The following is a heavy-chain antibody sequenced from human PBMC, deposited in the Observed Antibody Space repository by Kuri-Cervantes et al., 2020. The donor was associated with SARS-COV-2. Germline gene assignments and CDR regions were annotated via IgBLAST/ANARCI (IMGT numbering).Heavy chain of an antibody. J-gene: IGHJ5*02. CDR1: GYSISSSYY. CDR2: IYYSGST. D-gene: IGHD1-7*01. V-gene: IGHV4-38-2*01. CDR3: ASGYITGTTVAYDP. Sequence: SQTLSLTCAVSGYSISSSYYWGWIRQPPGKGLEWIGCIYYSGSTYYNPSLKSRVTISVDTSKNQFSLKLSSVTAADTAVYYCASGYITGTTVAYDPWGQGALVTVSS.